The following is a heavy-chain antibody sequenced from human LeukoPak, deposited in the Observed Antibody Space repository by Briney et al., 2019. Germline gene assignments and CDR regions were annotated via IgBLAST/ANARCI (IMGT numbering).Heavy chain of an antibody. J-gene: IGHJ4*02. D-gene: IGHD4-17*01. CDR3: ARTGSTVTMLYPFDH. V-gene: IGHV4-59*01. CDR1: GGSISSYY. Sequence: SETLSLTCTVSGGSISSYYWSWIRQPPGKGLEWIGYMSYSGSSSYNPSLRSRITISVDASKKQFSLKLSSVTAADTAVYYCARTGSTVTMLYPFDHWGQGTLVTVSS. CDR2: MSYSGSS.